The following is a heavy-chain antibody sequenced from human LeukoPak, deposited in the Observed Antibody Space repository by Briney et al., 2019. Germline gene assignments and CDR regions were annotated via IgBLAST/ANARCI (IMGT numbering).Heavy chain of an antibody. CDR3: ARHSGYSYGYAYYYYYMDV. CDR1: GDSISSSVHY. CDR2: IYYSGST. J-gene: IGHJ6*03. V-gene: IGHV4-39*01. D-gene: IGHD5-18*01. Sequence: SETLSLTCTVSGDSISSSVHYWGWIRQPPGKGLEWIGTIYYSGSTYYKSSLKSRVTISVDPSKNQFSLKLSSVTAADTAVYYCARHSGYSYGYAYYYYYMDVWGKGTTVTVSS.